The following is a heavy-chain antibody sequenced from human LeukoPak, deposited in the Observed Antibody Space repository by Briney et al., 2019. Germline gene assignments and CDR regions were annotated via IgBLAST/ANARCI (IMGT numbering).Heavy chain of an antibody. CDR1: GFTFDDYA. Sequence: GGSLRLSCAASGFTFDDYAMHWVRQAPGEGLEWVSVIGGSGGSPYYADSVKGRFTISRDNSKNTLYLQMNSLRAEDTAVYYCAKDSYSSSWMIINYFDYWGQGTLVTVSS. CDR2: IGGSGGSP. CDR3: AKDSYSSSWMIINYFDY. J-gene: IGHJ4*02. D-gene: IGHD6-13*01. V-gene: IGHV3-23*01.